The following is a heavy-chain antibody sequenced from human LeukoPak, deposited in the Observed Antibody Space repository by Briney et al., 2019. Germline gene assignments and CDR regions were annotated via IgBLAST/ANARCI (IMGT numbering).Heavy chain of an antibody. CDR2: IYYSGSTN. Sequence: NSSETLSLTCTVSGGSVSSGSYYWSWMRQPPGKGLEWIGYIYYSGSTNNYNPSLKSRVTISVDTSKNQFSLKLNSVTAADTAVYYCVRVGSGWQGGSWGQGTLVTVSS. V-gene: IGHV4-61*01. CDR1: GGSVSSGSYY. J-gene: IGHJ4*02. CDR3: VRVGSGWQGGS. D-gene: IGHD6-19*01.